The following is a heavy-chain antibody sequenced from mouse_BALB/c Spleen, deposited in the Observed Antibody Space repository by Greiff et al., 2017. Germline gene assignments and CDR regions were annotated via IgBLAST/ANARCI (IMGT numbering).Heavy chain of an antibody. J-gene: IGHJ4*01. CDR2: IRNKANGYTT. V-gene: IGHV7-3*02. CDR1: GFTFTDYY. Sequence: EVMLVESGGGLVQPGGSLRLSCATSGFTFTDYYMSWVRQPPGKALEWLGFIRNKANGYTTEYIASVKGRFTISSDNSQSILYLQMNTLRAEDSATYYCAREPRYYYAMDYWGQGTTVTVSS. D-gene: IGHD6-1*01. CDR3: AREPRYYYAMDY.